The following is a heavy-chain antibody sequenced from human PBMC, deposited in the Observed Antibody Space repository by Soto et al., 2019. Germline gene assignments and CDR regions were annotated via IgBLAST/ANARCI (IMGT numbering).Heavy chain of an antibody. CDR2: ISSSSGYI. D-gene: IGHD6-13*01. CDR1: GFIFTDYY. CDR3: AAGHSRQELSHPSLYFYY. V-gene: IGHV3-11*03. J-gene: IGHJ4*02. Sequence: GGSLRLSCEASGFIFTDYYMAWIRQAPGTGLEWISYISSSSGYINYVDSVKGRFTISRDNAQNSVYPQMNSLRDDDTAVYFCAAGHSRQELSHPSLYFYYWGQGIPVTVS.